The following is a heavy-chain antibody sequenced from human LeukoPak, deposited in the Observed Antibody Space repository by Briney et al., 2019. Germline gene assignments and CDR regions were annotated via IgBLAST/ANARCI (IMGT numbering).Heavy chain of an antibody. Sequence: GGSLRLSCAASGFTFSSYAMHWVRQAPGKGLEWVAVISYDGSNKYYADSVKGRFTISRDNSKNTLYLQMNSLRAEDTAVYYCAKDLDRFWSGYYWGDWGQGTLVTVSS. CDR1: GFTFSSYA. D-gene: IGHD3-3*01. V-gene: IGHV3-30-3*01. J-gene: IGHJ4*02. CDR3: AKDLDRFWSGYYWGD. CDR2: ISYDGSNK.